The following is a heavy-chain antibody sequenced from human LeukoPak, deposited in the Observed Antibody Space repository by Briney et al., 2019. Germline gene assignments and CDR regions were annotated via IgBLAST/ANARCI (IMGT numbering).Heavy chain of an antibody. J-gene: IGHJ4*02. CDR2: IYYSGST. CDR1: GGSISSGDYY. D-gene: IGHD2-2*01. V-gene: IGHV4-30-4*08. Sequence: SQTLSLTRTVSGGSISSGDYYWSWIRQPPGKGLEWIGYIYYSGSTYYNPSLKSRVTISVDTSKNQFSLKLSSVTAADTAVYYCAREGGHYCSSTSCSMEISYWGQGTLVTVSS. CDR3: AREGGHYCSSTSCSMEISY.